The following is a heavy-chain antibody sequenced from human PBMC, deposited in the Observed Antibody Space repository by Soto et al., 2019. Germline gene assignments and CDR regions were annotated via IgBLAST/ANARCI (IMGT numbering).Heavy chain of an antibody. CDR1: GGTFTSYD. J-gene: IGHJ6*02. V-gene: IGHV1-8*01. CDR2: MNPNSGNT. Sequence: SSVKVSCKASGGTFTSYDINWVRQATGQGLEWMGWMNPNSGNTGYAQKFQGRVTMTRNTSISTAYMELSSLRSEDTAVYYCARVKRPDYGMDVWAQRTTVTGSS. CDR3: ARVKRPDYGMDV.